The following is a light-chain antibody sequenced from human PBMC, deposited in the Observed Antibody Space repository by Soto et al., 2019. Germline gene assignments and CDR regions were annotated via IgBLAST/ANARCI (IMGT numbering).Light chain of an antibody. J-gene: IGLJ1*01. V-gene: IGLV2-23*02. CDR1: SSDVGSHNL. CDR3: CSYAGSSTFYV. CDR2: EVS. Sequence: QSVLAQPASLSGSPGQSITISCTGTSSDVGSHNLVSWYQQHPGKAPKLMIYEVSKRPSGVSNRFSGSKSGNTASLTISGLQAEDEADYYCCSYAGSSTFYVFGTGTKVTVL.